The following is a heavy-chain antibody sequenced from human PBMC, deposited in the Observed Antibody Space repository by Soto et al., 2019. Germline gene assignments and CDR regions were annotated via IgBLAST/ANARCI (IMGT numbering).Heavy chain of an antibody. Sequence: EEQLVESGGGLVQPGGSLKLSCVVSQISFSSYWMTWVRQAPGKGLECVANINKDGSKKYYEDSVKGRFTISRDNTKNSLDLPMNSRSAGDLVVYSCPTGRNWLIYWGHGTLVAGSS. J-gene: IGHJ4*01. V-gene: IGHV3-7*01. CDR3: PTGRNWLIY. D-gene: IGHD1-1*01. CDR1: QISFSSYW. CDR2: INKDGSKK.